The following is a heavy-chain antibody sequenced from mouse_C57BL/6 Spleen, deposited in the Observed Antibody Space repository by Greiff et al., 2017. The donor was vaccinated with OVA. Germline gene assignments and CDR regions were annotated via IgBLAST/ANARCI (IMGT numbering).Heavy chain of an antibody. V-gene: IGHV1-66*01. Sequence: VQLVESGPELVKPGASVKISCKASGYSFTSYYIHWVKQRPGQGLEWIGWIYPGSGNTKYNEKFKGKATLTADTSSSTAYMQLSRLTSEDSAVYYCARSVGDGNPYYFDYWGQGTTLTVSS. J-gene: IGHJ2*01. CDR1: GYSFTSYY. CDR3: ARSVGDGNPYYFDY. D-gene: IGHD2-1*01. CDR2: IYPGSGNT.